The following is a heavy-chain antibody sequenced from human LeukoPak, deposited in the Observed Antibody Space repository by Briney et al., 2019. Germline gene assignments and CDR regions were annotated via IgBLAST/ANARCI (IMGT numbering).Heavy chain of an antibody. CDR2: INPNSGGT. CDR1: GYTFTGYY. D-gene: IGHD6-6*01. V-gene: IGHV1-2*04. J-gene: IGHJ5*02. Sequence: ASVKVSCKASGYTFTGYYMHWVRQAPGQGLEWMGWINPNSGGTNYAQKFQGWATMTRDTSISTAYMELSRLRSDDTAVYYCARESIAPRNWFDPWGQGTLVTVSS. CDR3: ARESIAPRNWFDP.